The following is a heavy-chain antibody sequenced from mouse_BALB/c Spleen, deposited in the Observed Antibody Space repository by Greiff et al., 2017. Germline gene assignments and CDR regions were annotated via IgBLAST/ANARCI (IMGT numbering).Heavy chain of an antibody. D-gene: IGHD1-1*01. J-gene: IGHJ2*01. V-gene: IGHV5-6-5*01. CDR3: ARWDYYYGSSPDY. CDR1: GFTFSSYA. CDR2: ISSGGST. Sequence: EVKLVESGGGLVKPGGSLKLSCAASGFTFSSYAMSWVRQTPEKRLEWVASISSGGSTYYPDSVKGRFTISRDNARNILYLQMSSLRSEDTAMYYCARWDYYYGSSPDYWGQGTTLTVSS.